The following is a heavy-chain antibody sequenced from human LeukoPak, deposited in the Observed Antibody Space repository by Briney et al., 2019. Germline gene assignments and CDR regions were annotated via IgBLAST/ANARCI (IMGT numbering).Heavy chain of an antibody. CDR3: AKDQRYAFDY. CDR2: IRSRAEGAKYA. J-gene: IGHJ4*02. CDR1: GFIITYYP. V-gene: IGHV3-48*02. D-gene: IGHD3-9*01. Sequence: GSLRLCCATCGFIITYYPINLRRQAPGKVLEMVSNIRSRAEGAKYAHYADFVKGRVTIYRDDGKNTIYLHTNSMRDDDTAVYYCAKDQRYAFDYWGQGILVTVSS.